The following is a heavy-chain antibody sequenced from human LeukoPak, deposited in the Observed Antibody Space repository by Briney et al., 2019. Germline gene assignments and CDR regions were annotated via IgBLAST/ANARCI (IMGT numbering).Heavy chain of an antibody. CDR1: GFTFSDYY. V-gene: IGHV3-11*04. J-gene: IGHJ4*02. Sequence: PGGSLRLSCAASGFTFSDYYMSWIRQAPGKGLEWISYIGSSGYDINNADSVKGRFTIPRDNAKNSLYLKMYSLSPEDTAVYYCARGASDLPLDYWGQGTLVIVSS. D-gene: IGHD5/OR15-5a*01. CDR2: IGSSGYDI. CDR3: ARGASDLPLDY.